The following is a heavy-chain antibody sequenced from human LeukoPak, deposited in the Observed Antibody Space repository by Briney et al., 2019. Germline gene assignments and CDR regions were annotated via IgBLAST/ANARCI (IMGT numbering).Heavy chain of an antibody. Sequence: PGGSLRLSCAASGFTFSSYAMHWVRQAPGKGLEWVAVISYDGSSKYYADSVKGRFTISRDNSKNTLYLQMNSLRAEDTAVYYCARDLARWELLGRLHYWGQGTLVTVSS. CDR2: ISYDGSSK. CDR1: GFTFSSYA. J-gene: IGHJ4*02. V-gene: IGHV3-30*04. CDR3: ARDLARWELLGRLHY. D-gene: IGHD1-26*01.